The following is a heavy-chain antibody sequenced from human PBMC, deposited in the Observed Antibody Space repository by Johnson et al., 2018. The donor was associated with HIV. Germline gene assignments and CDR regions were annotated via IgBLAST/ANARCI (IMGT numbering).Heavy chain of an antibody. V-gene: IGHV3-30-3*01. Sequence: QVQLVESGGGLVKPGGSLRLSCAPSGFTFSDYYMSWMRQAPGQGLEWVAIMSYDGSNKFYADSVKGRFTISRDNSKNTLYLQMNSLRAEDTAMYYCARERGYFGNPAFDIWGQGTMVTVSS. J-gene: IGHJ3*02. D-gene: IGHD4-23*01. CDR2: MSYDGSNK. CDR1: GFTFSDYY. CDR3: ARERGYFGNPAFDI.